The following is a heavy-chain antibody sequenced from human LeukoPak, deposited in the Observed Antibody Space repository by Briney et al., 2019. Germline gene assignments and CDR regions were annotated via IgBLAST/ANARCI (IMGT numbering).Heavy chain of an antibody. CDR2: IIPIFGTA. CDR1: GYTFTSYG. V-gene: IGHV1-69*05. J-gene: IGHJ3*02. D-gene: IGHD3-22*01. CDR3: ARPLDSSGYYAFDI. Sequence: SVKVSCKASGYTFTSYGISWVRQAPGQGLEWMGGIIPIFGTANYAQKFQGRVTITTDESTSTAYMELSSLRSEDTAVYYCARPLDSSGYYAFDIWGQGTMVTVSS.